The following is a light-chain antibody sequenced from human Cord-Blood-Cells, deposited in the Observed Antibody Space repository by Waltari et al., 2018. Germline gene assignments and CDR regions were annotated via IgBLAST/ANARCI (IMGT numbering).Light chain of an antibody. V-gene: IGLV2-14*01. J-gene: IGLJ2*01. CDR2: DVS. Sequence: QSALTQPASVSGSPGQSITISCTGTSSDVGGYTYVSWYQQHPGKAPKLMIYDVSNRPSGVSNRFSGSKSGNTASLTSAGLQAEDEADYYCSSYTSSSVVFGGGTKLTVL. CDR1: SSDVGGYTY. CDR3: SSYTSSSVV.